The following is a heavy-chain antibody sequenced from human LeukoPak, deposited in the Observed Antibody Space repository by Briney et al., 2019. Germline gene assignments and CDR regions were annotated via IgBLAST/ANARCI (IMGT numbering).Heavy chain of an antibody. J-gene: IGHJ6*03. V-gene: IGHV1-69*13. CDR3: ARAMVRGVRPPYYYYYYMDV. Sequence: SVKVSCKASGGTFSSYAISWVRQAPGQGLEWMGGIIPIFGTANYAQKFQGRVTITADESTSTAYMELSSLRSEDTAVYYCARAMVRGVRPPYYYYYYMDVWGKGTTVTASS. D-gene: IGHD3-10*01. CDR1: GGTFSSYA. CDR2: IIPIFGTA.